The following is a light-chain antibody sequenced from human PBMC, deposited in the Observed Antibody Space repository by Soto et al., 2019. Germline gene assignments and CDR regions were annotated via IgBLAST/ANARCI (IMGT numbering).Light chain of an antibody. Sequence: SYELTQPPSVSVSPGQTASITCSGDKLGDKYACWYQQKPGQSPVLVIYQDNKRPSGIPERFSGSNSGNTATLTISGTQAMDEADHYCQAWDSSTYVFGTGTKLTVL. CDR2: QDN. CDR1: KLGDKY. J-gene: IGLJ1*01. CDR3: QAWDSSTYV. V-gene: IGLV3-1*01.